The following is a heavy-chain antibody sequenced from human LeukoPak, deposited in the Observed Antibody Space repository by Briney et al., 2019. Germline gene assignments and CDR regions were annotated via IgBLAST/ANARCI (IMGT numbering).Heavy chain of an antibody. CDR3: ARRYPSVRGVNLRPQEVRKYYFDY. D-gene: IGHD3-10*01. V-gene: IGHV4-34*01. CDR2: INHSGSA. Sequence: SETLSLTCAVYGESFSGYYWSWIRQPPGKGLEWIGDINHSGSANYNPSLKSRVTMSVDTSKKHFSLKLTSVTAADTAVYYCARRYPSVRGVNLRPQEVRKYYFDYWGQGNLVTVSS. J-gene: IGHJ4*02. CDR1: GESFSGYY.